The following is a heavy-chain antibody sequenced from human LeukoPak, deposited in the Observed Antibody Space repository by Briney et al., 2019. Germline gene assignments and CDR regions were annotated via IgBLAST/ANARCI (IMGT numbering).Heavy chain of an antibody. V-gene: IGHV4-31*03. CDR1: GGSISSGGYY. Sequence: PSQTLSLTCTVSGGSISSGGYYWSWIRQHPGKGLEWIGYIYYSGSTYYNPSLKGRVTISVDTSKNQFSLKLSSVTAADTAVYYCARVTAAAGSDWFDPWGQGTLVTVSS. CDR2: IYYSGST. J-gene: IGHJ5*02. D-gene: IGHD6-13*01. CDR3: ARVTAAAGSDWFDP.